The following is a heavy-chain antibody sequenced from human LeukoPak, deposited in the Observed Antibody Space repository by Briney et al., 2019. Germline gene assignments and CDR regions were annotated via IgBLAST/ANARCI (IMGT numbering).Heavy chain of an antibody. Sequence: PGGSLRLSCTASGFTFSSYCMHWVRPAPGKGLVWVSRINSDGSSTSYADSVKGRFTTSRDNAKNTLYLQMNSLRAEDTAMYYCARADRPNWYFDLWGRGTLVTVSS. CDR3: ARADRPNWYFDL. CDR2: INSDGSST. J-gene: IGHJ2*01. CDR1: GFTFSSYC. V-gene: IGHV3-74*01.